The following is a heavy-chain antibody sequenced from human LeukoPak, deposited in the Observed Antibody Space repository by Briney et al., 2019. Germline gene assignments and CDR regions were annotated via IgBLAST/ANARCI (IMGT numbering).Heavy chain of an antibody. Sequence: SETLSLTCTVSGGSISSSSYYWGWIRQPPGKGLEWIGTVYYAGSTYYNPSLKSRVTISEDTSRNQFSLKLNSVTAADTAVYYCARGSGTYYYDSGGYLNWFDPWGQGILVTVSS. CDR2: VYYAGST. J-gene: IGHJ5*02. CDR3: ARGSGTYYYDSGGYLNWFDP. D-gene: IGHD3-22*01. CDR1: GGSISSSSYY. V-gene: IGHV4-39*01.